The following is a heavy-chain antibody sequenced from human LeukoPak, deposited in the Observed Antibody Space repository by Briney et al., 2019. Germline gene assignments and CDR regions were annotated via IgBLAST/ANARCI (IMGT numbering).Heavy chain of an antibody. V-gene: IGHV1-69*04. CDR2: IIPILGIA. CDR1: GGTFSSYA. D-gene: IGHD1-14*01. J-gene: IGHJ4*02. CDR3: ARGGTEYLSDY. Sequence: SVKVSCKASGGTFSSYAISWVRQAPGQGLEWMGRIIPILGIANYAQKFQGRVTMTRDMSTSTVYMELSSLRSEDTAVYYCARGGTEYLSDYWGQGTQVTVSS.